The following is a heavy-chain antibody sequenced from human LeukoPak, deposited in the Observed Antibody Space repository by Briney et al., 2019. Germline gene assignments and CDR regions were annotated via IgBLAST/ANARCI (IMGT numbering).Heavy chain of an antibody. Sequence: SETLSLTCTVSGGSISTYYWTWIRQPPGKGLEWIGYIYYSGATKYNPSLGSRVTTSLDMSKNQVSLSLSSVTAADTAIYYCARRRTRPEAFDFWGQGTMVTVSS. CDR2: IYYSGAT. D-gene: IGHD6-6*01. V-gene: IGHV4-59*01. CDR1: GGSISTYY. CDR3: ARRRTRPEAFDF. J-gene: IGHJ3*01.